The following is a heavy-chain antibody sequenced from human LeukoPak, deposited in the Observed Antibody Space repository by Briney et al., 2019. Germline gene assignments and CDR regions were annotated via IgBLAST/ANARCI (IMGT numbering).Heavy chain of an antibody. CDR3: ARAHTMVRGVISYFDY. Sequence: SETLSLTCTVSGGSISSGDYYWSWIRQPPGKGLEWIGYIYYSGSTYYNPSLKSRVTISVDTSKNQFSLKLSSVTAADTAVYYCARAHTMVRGVISYFDYWGQGTLVTVSS. D-gene: IGHD3-10*01. V-gene: IGHV4-30-4*01. CDR1: GGSISSGDYY. J-gene: IGHJ4*02. CDR2: IYYSGST.